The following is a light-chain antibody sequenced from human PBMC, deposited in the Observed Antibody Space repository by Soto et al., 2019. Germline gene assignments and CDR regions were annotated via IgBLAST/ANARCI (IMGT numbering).Light chain of an antibody. CDR1: QSVSSSY. J-gene: IGKJ5*01. Sequence: EIVLTQSPVTLSLSPGERATLSCRAGQSVSSSYLAWYQQKPGQAPRLLIYGASTRASDTPARFSGSGSVTEFALTISSLQSEDFAVYYCQQYNNWPITFGQGTRLEI. CDR3: QQYNNWPIT. CDR2: GAS. V-gene: IGKV3D-15*01.